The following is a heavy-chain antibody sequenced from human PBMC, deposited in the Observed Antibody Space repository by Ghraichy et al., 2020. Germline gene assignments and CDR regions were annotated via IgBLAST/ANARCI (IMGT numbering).Heavy chain of an antibody. J-gene: IGHJ6*02. V-gene: IGHV3-66*01. CDR1: GFTVSSNY. D-gene: IGHD6-19*01. Sequence: GGSLRLSCAASGFTVSSNYMSWVRQAPGKGLEWVSVIYSGGSTYYADSVKGRFTISRDNSKNTLYLQMNSLRAEDTAVYYCARVIQWLADTYYYYGMDVWGQGTTVTVSS. CDR2: IYSGGST. CDR3: ARVIQWLADTYYYYGMDV.